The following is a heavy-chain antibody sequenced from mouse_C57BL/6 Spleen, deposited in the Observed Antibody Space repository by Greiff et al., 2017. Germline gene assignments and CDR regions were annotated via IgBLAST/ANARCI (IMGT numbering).Heavy chain of an antibody. CDR1: GYTFTSYW. J-gene: IGHJ1*03. Sequence: VQLQQPGAELVKPGASVKMSCKASGYTFTSYWITWVKQRPGQGLEWIGDIYPGSGRNNYNEKFKSKATLTVDTSSSKAYMQLSSLTSEDSAVYYCARGYGSSSPRVWGTGTTVTVSS. V-gene: IGHV1-55*01. CDR3: ARGYGSSSPRV. CDR2: IYPGSGRN. D-gene: IGHD1-1*01.